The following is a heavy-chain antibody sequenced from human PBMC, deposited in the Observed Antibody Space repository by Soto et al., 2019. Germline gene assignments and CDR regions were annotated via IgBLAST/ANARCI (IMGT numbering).Heavy chain of an antibody. D-gene: IGHD2-15*01. V-gene: IGHV3-21*06. CDR2: ITNRGTHT. CDR3: ARAHEVAWFDS. Sequence: GFLRLSCTASGFTFSSYTMNWVRQAPGKGLQWVASITNRGTHTYSADSVKGRLTISRDNDKNSLYLQMNNLRAEDTATYYCARAHEVAWFDSWGLGTLVTVSS. J-gene: IGHJ5*01. CDR1: GFTFSSYT.